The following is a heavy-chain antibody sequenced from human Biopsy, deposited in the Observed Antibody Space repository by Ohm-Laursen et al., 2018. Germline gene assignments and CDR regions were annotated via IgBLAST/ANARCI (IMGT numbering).Heavy chain of an antibody. Sequence: GTLSLTCTVSGGSISHYYWTWIRQPAGQGLEWIGRIYITGETDYNPSLKSRVTMSVDSSKKQFSLKLKSVTAADTAIYYCARAPPLIRGVVESWFDPWGQGILVTVSS. CDR3: ARAPPLIRGVVESWFDP. CDR1: GGSISHYY. V-gene: IGHV4-4*07. CDR2: IYITGET. J-gene: IGHJ5*02. D-gene: IGHD3-10*01.